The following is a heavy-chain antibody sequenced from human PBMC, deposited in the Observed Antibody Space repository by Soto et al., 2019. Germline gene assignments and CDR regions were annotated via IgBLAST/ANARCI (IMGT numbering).Heavy chain of an antibody. V-gene: IGHV5-51*01. Sequence: GESMKISCKGSGYSFTSYWIGWVRQMPGKGLEWMGIIYPGDSDTRYSPSFQGQVTISADKSIRTAYLQWSSLKASDTAMYYCARQYYDFWSGYLDAFDIWGQGTMVTVSS. D-gene: IGHD3-3*01. CDR1: GYSFTSYW. J-gene: IGHJ3*02. CDR2: IYPGDSDT. CDR3: ARQYYDFWSGYLDAFDI.